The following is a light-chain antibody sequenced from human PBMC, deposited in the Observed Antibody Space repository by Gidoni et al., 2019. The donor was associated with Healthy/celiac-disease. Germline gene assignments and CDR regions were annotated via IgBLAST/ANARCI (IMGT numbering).Light chain of an antibody. CDR1: QSVSSSY. Sequence: EIVLTQSPRTLSLSPGESATLPCRASQSVSSSYLAWYQQTPGQAPRLLIYGASSRATGIPARFSGSGSGTDFTLTISRLEPEECAVYYCQQYGSSPRLTFGGGTKVEIK. CDR2: GAS. CDR3: QQYGSSPRLT. V-gene: IGKV3-20*01. J-gene: IGKJ4*01.